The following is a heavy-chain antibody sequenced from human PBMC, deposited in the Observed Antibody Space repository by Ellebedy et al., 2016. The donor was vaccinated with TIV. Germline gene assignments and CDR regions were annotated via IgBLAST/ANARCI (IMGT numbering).Heavy chain of an antibody. CDR1: GFTFSLYS. V-gene: IGHV3-48*01. J-gene: IGHJ6*02. D-gene: IGHD6-19*01. Sequence: PGGSLRLSCAASGFTFSLYSMNWVRQAPGKGLEWISYISSGSSSIYYADSVKGRFTITIDNDKNLLYLQMSSLRVEDTAVYYCARDLRQWLAQGDALDVWGQGTTVTVSS. CDR2: ISSGSSSI. CDR3: ARDLRQWLAQGDALDV.